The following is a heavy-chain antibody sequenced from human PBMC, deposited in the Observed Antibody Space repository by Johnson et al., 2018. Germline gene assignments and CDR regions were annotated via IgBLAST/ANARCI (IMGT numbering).Heavy chain of an antibody. V-gene: IGHV1-69*12. CDR2: IIPLSGTA. Sequence: QVQLVQSGAEVKKPGSSVKVSCKASGGSFSNYAISWVRQAPGQGLEWMGGIIPLSGTANYAQKFQGRVTITADESTSTVYMELGSLRSEDTALYYCAKDIGRSGRRDDGMDVWGQGTAVTVSS. CDR3: AKDIGRSGRRDDGMDV. CDR1: GGSFSNYA. D-gene: IGHD2-15*01. J-gene: IGHJ6*02.